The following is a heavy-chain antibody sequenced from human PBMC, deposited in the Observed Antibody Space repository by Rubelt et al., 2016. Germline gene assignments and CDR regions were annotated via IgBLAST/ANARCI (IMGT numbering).Heavy chain of an antibody. CDR2: FYYSATT. CDR1: GDSISSGGYY. D-gene: IGHD6-13*01. CDR3: ARDLEGGSWTL. Sequence: QVQLQESGPGLVKASQTLSLTCTVSGDSISSGGYYWTWIRQQPGTGLEWIGYFYYSATTSYNPSLQSRVSFFVDTSKNQLSLKLSSVTAAETAVYYRARDLEGGSWTLWGQGTQVTVS. J-gene: IGHJ4*02. V-gene: IGHV4-31*03.